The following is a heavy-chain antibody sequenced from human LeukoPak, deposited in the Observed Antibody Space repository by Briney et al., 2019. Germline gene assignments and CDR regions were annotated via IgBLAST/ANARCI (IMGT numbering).Heavy chain of an antibody. CDR1: GFTFSSYG. J-gene: IGHJ6*02. CDR2: IWYDGDNK. Sequence: PGGPLRLSCAASGFTFSSYGMHWVRQAPGKGLDWVAVIWYDGDNKYYADSVKGLLTISRDNSKNTLYLQMISLRAEDTAVYYCARDGIAAAGQYYCYGMDVWGQGTTVTVSS. D-gene: IGHD6-13*01. CDR3: ARDGIAAAGQYYCYGMDV. V-gene: IGHV3-33*01.